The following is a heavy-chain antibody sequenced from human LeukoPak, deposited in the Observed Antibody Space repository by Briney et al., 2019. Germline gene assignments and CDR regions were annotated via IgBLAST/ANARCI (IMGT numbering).Heavy chain of an antibody. V-gene: IGHV3-20*04. CDR3: ARAQDYNWNYVPY. CDR1: GFTFDDYG. CDR2: INWNGGST. Sequence: TGGPLRLSCAASGFTFDDYGMSWVRQAPAKGLEWVYGINWNGGSTGYADSVKGRFTISRDNAKNSVYLQMNSLRAEDTALYYCARAQDYNWNYVPYWGQGTLVTVSS. J-gene: IGHJ4*02. D-gene: IGHD1-1*01.